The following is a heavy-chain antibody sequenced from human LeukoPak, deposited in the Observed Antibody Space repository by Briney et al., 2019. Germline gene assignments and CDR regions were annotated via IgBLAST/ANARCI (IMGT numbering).Heavy chain of an antibody. CDR3: AVAYCGGDCYGYYFDY. CDR1: GYTFTSYG. CDR2: ISAYNGNT. V-gene: IGHV1-18*01. Sequence: ASVKVSCKASGYTFTSYGISWVRQAPGQGLEWMGWISAYNGNTNYAQKLQGRVTMTTDTSTSTAYMELRSLRSEDTAVYYCAVAYCGGDCYGYYFDYWGQGTLVTVSS. D-gene: IGHD2-21*02. J-gene: IGHJ4*02.